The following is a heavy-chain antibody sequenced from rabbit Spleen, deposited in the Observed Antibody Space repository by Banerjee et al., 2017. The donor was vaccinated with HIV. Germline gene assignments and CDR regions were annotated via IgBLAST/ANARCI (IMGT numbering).Heavy chain of an antibody. CDR1: GFSFISSYY. J-gene: IGHJ6*01. V-gene: IGHV1S45*01. CDR3: ARDTATSFSTYGMDL. Sequence: QEQLEESGGGLVQPEGSLTLACTASGFSFISSYYMCWVRQAPGKGLEWIACTVGGRSTFTYYASWAKGRFTISKASSTTVTLQMTSLTAADTATYFCARDTATSFSTYGMDLWGPGTLVTVS. D-gene: IGHD1-1*01. CDR2: TVGGRSTFT.